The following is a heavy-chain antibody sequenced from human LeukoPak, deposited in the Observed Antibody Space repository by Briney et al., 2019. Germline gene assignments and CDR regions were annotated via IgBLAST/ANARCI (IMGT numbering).Heavy chain of an antibody. Sequence: SETLSLTCAVYDGSFSGYYWNWIRQPPGKGLEWIGEIHQSRNTNYNPSLKSRLTISVDTSKNQFSLRLNSVTAADTAVYYCARVYSGWQYYFDYWGQGTLVTVSS. D-gene: IGHD6-19*01. J-gene: IGHJ4*02. CDR3: ARVYSGWQYYFDY. CDR1: DGSFSGYY. V-gene: IGHV4-34*01. CDR2: IHQSRNT.